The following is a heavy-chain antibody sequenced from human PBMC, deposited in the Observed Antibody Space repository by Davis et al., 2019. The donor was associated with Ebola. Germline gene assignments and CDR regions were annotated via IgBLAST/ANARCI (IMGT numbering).Heavy chain of an antibody. CDR2: ISSSGSTI. V-gene: IGHV3-11*04. J-gene: IGHJ6*03. CDR3: ARDERASVLEWLSNPGDDYYMDV. CDR1: GFTFSDYY. Sequence: PGGSLRLSCAASGFTFSDYYMSWIRQAPGKGLEWVSYISSSGSTIYYADSVKGRFTISRDNAKNSLYLQMNSLRAEDTAVYYCARDERASVLEWLSNPGDDYYMDVWGKGTTVTVSS. D-gene: IGHD3-3*01.